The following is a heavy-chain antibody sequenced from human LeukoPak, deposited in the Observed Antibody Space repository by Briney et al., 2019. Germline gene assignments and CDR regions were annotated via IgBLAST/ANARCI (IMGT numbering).Heavy chain of an antibody. V-gene: IGHV4-39*07. CDR2: IYSGGST. CDR3: ARDALGPAAGTNWFDP. J-gene: IGHJ5*02. D-gene: IGHD6-13*01. CDR1: GGSISTSTYY. Sequence: PSETLSLTCTVSGGSISTSTYYWVWIRQPPGKGLEWIGNIYSGGSTYYNASLKSRVTLSVDASKNQFSLRLSSVIAADTAVYYCARDALGPAAGTNWFDPWGQGTQVTVSS.